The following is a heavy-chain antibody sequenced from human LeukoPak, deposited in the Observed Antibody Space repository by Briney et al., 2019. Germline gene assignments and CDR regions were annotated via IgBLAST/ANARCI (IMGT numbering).Heavy chain of an antibody. V-gene: IGHV1-18*04. D-gene: IGHD3-22*01. CDR2: ISAYNGNT. CDR3: ARIWIVVGGGWFDP. J-gene: IGHJ5*02. Sequence: ASVKVSCKASGYTFTSYGITWVRQAPGQGLEWMGWISAYNGNTNYAQNLQGRVTMTTDTSTSTAYMELRSLRPDDTAVYFCARIWIVVGGGWFDPWGRGPLATVSS. CDR1: GYTFTSYG.